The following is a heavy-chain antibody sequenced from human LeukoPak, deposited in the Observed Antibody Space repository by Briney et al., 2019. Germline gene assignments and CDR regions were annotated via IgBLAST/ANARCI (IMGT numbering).Heavy chain of an antibody. D-gene: IGHD4-17*01. J-gene: IGHJ4*02. V-gene: IGHV3-23*01. CDR1: GFTFSSFA. CDR3: AATTLTARRGY. CDR2: ISGSDGST. Sequence: PGGSLRLSCAASGFTFSSFAMSWVRQAPGKGLEWVSGISGSDGSTYYADSVKGRFTIPRGNSKNTLYLQMNSLRAEDTAVYSCAATTLTARRGYWGRGTLVTVSS.